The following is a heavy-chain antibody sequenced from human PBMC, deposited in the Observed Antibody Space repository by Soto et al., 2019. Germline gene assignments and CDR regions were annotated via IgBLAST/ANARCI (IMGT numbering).Heavy chain of an antibody. CDR3: ARGGDIVATNLYGMDV. CDR1: GFTFSSYG. CDR2: IWYDGSNK. J-gene: IGHJ6*02. D-gene: IGHD5-12*01. Sequence: QVQLVESGGGVVQPGRSLRLSCAASGFTFSSYGMHWVRQAPGKGLEWVAVIWYDGSNKYYADSVKGRFTISRDNSKNTLYLQMNSLRAEDTAVYYCARGGDIVATNLYGMDVWGQGTTVTDSS. V-gene: IGHV3-33*01.